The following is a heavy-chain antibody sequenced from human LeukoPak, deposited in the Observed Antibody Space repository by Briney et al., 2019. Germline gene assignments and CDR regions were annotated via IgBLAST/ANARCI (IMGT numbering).Heavy chain of an antibody. J-gene: IGHJ4*01. CDR3: AKGGVAAGSD. D-gene: IGHD6-13*01. CDR2: ISGSGDTT. Sequence: GGSLRLSCAASGFTFSSYAMSWVRQAPGKGLEWVSAISGSGDTTWYADSVKGRFTISRDNSANTLYLQMNSLRAEDTAEYYCAKGGVAAGSDWGHGTLVTVSS. V-gene: IGHV3-23*01. CDR1: GFTFSSYA.